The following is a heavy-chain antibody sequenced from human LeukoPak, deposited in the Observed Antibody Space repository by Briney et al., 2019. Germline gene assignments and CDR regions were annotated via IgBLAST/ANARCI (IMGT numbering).Heavy chain of an antibody. CDR2: IYYSGST. V-gene: IGHV4-30-4*01. D-gene: IGHD3-16*02. Sequence: SETLSLTCTVSGGSISSGDYYWSWIRQPPGKGLEWIGYIYYSGSTNYNPSLKSRVTISVDTSKNQFSLKLSSVTAADTAVYYCARGSSFTVDYWGQGTLVTVSS. J-gene: IGHJ4*02. CDR3: ARGSSFTVDY. CDR1: GGSISSGDYY.